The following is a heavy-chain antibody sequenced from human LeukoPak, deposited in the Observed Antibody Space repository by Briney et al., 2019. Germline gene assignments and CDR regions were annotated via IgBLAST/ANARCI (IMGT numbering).Heavy chain of an antibody. V-gene: IGHV1-18*01. J-gene: IGHJ4*02. CDR3: ARDLCSGGSCYSDY. D-gene: IGHD2-15*01. Sequence: GASVKVSCKASGYTFTSYGISWVRQAPGQGLEWMGWISAYNGNTNYAQKLQGRVTMTTDTSTSTAYMELRSLRPDDTAVYYCARDLCSGGSCYSDYWGQGTLVTVSS. CDR2: ISAYNGNT. CDR1: GYTFTSYG.